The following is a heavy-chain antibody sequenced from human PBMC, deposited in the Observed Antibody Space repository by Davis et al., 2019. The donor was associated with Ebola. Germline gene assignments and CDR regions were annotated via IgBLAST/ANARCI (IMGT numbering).Heavy chain of an antibody. CDR1: RGSISSSSYY. CDR3: ARLHDAFDI. Sequence: SETLSLTCTVSRGSISSSSYYWGWIRQPPGKGLEWIGSIYYSGSTYYNPSLKSRVTISVDTSKNQFSLKLSSVTAADTAVYYCARLHDAFDIWGQGTMVTVSS. V-gene: IGHV4-39*01. CDR2: IYYSGST. J-gene: IGHJ3*02.